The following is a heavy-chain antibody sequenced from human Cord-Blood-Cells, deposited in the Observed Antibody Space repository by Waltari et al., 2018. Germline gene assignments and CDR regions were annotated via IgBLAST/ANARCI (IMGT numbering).Heavy chain of an antibody. V-gene: IGHV4-39*01. CDR1: GGSISSSSYY. Sequence: LQLQESGPGLVKPSETLSLTCTVSGGSISSSSYYWGWIRQPPGKGLEWIGSIYYSGSTYYNPSLKSRVTISVDTSKNQFSLKLSSVTAADTAVYYCASRRRDGYNYYFDYWGQGTLVTVSS. CDR3: ASRRRDGYNYYFDY. D-gene: IGHD5-12*01. J-gene: IGHJ4*02. CDR2: IYYSGST.